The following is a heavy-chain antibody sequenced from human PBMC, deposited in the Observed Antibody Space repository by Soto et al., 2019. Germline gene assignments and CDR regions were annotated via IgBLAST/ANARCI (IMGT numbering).Heavy chain of an antibody. CDR2: IYPGDSDT. V-gene: IGHV5-51*01. Sequence: PGESLKISCKGSGYSFTSYWIGWVRQMPGKGLEWMGIIYPGDSDTRYSPSFQGQVTISADKSISTAYLQWSSLKASDTAMYYCASSRYSSSWYYYYAMDVWGQGTTVTVSS. J-gene: IGHJ6*02. CDR1: GYSFTSYW. CDR3: ASSRYSSSWYYYYAMDV. D-gene: IGHD6-13*01.